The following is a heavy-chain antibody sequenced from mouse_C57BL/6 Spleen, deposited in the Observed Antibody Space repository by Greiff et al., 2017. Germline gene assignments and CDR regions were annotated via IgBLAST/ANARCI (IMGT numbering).Heavy chain of an antibody. CDR1: GYAFSSSW. V-gene: IGHV1-82*01. Sequence: VQLQESGPELVKPGASVKISCKASGYAFSSSWMNWVKQRPGTGLEWIGRIYPGDGDTNYNGKFKGKATLTADKSSSTAYMQLSSLTSDDSAVYICARSNWDGYCEVWGTETTVTVSS. CDR3: ARSNWDGYCEV. J-gene: IGHJ1*03. CDR2: IYPGDGDT. D-gene: IGHD4-1*01.